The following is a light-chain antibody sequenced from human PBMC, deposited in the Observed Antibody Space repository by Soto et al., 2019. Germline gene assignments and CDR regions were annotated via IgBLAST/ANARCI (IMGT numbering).Light chain of an antibody. J-gene: IGKJ5*01. CDR1: QGISTW. V-gene: IGKV1-12*01. Sequence: IQLAQSPSSVSASVGDRVTITCRASQGISTWLAWYQQKAGKAPNLLIYGASNLHSGVPSRFSGSGSGTNFTLTISSLQPEDFATYYCQQANSFPITFGQGTRLDIK. CDR3: QQANSFPIT. CDR2: GAS.